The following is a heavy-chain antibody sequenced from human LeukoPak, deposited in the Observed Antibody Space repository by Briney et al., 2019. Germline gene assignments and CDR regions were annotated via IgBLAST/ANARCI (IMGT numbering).Heavy chain of an antibody. D-gene: IGHD3-9*01. J-gene: IGHJ4*02. CDR3: ARDYYDILTGYYNPSGNDY. V-gene: IGHV1-69*01. CDR2: IIPIFGTA. CDR1: GGTFSSYA. Sequence: SVKVSCKASGGTFSSYAISWVRQAPGQGLEWMGGIIPIFGTANYAQKFQGRVTITAGESTSTAYMELSSLRSEDTAVYYCARDYYDILTGYYNPSGNDYWGQGTLVTVSS.